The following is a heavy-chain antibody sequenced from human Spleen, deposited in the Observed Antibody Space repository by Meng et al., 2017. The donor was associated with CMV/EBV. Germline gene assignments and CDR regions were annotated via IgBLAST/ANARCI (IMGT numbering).Heavy chain of an antibody. CDR3: VRGYNSFDS. D-gene: IGHD1-1*01. J-gene: IGHJ4*02. V-gene: IGHV3-72*01. CDR1: EFTFSSYN. CDR2: SRNKANRYTT. Sequence: GGSLRLSCVASEFTFSSYNMNWVRQTPGKGLEWVGRSRNKANRYTTEYAASVKGRFTVSRDESKNSLYLQMNSLKTEDTAVYYCVRGYNSFDSWGQGTLVTVSS.